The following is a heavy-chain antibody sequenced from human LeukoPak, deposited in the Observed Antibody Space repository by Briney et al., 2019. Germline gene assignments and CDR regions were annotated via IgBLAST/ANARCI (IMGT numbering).Heavy chain of an antibody. D-gene: IGHD2-15*01. J-gene: IGHJ3*02. Sequence: PSETLSLTCIVSGSSISSSSYYWGWIRQPPGKGLEWIGRIYYSGSAYYNPSLKSRVTISVDTSKNQFSLKLSSVTAADTAVYYCARSHRYCSGGSCYEDAFHIWGQGTMVTVSS. CDR3: ARSHRYCSGGSCYEDAFHI. CDR1: GSSISSSSYY. CDR2: IYYSGSA. V-gene: IGHV4-39*01.